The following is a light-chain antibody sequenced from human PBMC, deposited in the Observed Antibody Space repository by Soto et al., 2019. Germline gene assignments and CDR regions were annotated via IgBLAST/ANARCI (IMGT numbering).Light chain of an antibody. CDR3: QQSYSTSVT. V-gene: IGKV1-39*01. J-gene: IGKJ1*01. CDR2: AAS. Sequence: DIQMTQSPSSLSASVGDRVTITCRASQSISSYLNWYQQKPGQAPKLLIYAASSLQSGVPSRFSGSGSGTDFTLTISSLQPEDFDTYYCQQSYSTSVTFGQGTKVEIK. CDR1: QSISSY.